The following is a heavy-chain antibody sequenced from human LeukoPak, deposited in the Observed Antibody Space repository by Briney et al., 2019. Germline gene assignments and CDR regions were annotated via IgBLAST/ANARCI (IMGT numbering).Heavy chain of an antibody. CDR2: ISGSGGST. Sequence: GGSLRLSCAASGFTFSSYAMSWVRQAPGKGLEWVSAISGSGGSTYYADSVKGRFTISRDNSKNTLYLQMNSLRAEDMAVYHCAKDGRYCSGGSCYSYFDYWGQGTLVTVSS. CDR1: GFTFSSYA. D-gene: IGHD2-15*01. CDR3: AKDGRYCSGGSCYSYFDY. J-gene: IGHJ4*02. V-gene: IGHV3-23*01.